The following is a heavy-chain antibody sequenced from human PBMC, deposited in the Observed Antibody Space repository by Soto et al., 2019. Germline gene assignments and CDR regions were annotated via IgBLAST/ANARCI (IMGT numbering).Heavy chain of an antibody. Sequence: QVQLVQSGAEVRKPGSSVKVSCKASGGTFSRPAISWVRQAPGQGLEWMGGIIPIFGTAHHAQKFQGRVTIIADESTSTVYMELSSLRSEDTAMYYCARGWGYDSNDYYYAYWGQGTLVIVSS. D-gene: IGHD3-22*01. CDR3: ARGWGYDSNDYYYAY. V-gene: IGHV1-69*01. CDR1: GGTFSRPA. CDR2: IIPIFGTA. J-gene: IGHJ4*02.